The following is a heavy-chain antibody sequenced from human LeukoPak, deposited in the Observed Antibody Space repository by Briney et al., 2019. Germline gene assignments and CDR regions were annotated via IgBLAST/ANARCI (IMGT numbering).Heavy chain of an antibody. CDR3: AKDRPIAAAWEDY. D-gene: IGHD6-13*01. CDR2: ISGSGGST. CDR1: GFTFSSYA. V-gene: IGHV3-23*01. Sequence: GXXLXLSCAASGFTFSSYAMSWVRQAPGKGLEWVSAISGSGGSTYYADSVKGRFTISRDNSKNTLYLQMNSLRAEDTAVYCCAKDRPIAAAWEDYWGQGTLVTVSS. J-gene: IGHJ4*02.